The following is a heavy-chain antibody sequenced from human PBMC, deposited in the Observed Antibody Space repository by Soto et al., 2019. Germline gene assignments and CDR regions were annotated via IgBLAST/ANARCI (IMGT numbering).Heavy chain of an antibody. J-gene: IGHJ4*02. D-gene: IGHD2-2*01. Sequence: ASVKVSCKACGYTFTSYAMHWGRQAPGQRLEWRGWINAGNGNTKYSQKFQGRVTITRDTSASTAYMGLSSLRSEDTAVYYCASYRGYCSSTSCPFSFDYWGQGTLVTVSS. CDR3: ASYRGYCSSTSCPFSFDY. V-gene: IGHV1-3*01. CDR2: INAGNGNT. CDR1: GYTFTSYA.